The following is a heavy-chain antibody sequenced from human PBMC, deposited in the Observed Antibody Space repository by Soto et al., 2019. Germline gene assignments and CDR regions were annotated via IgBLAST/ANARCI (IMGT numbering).Heavy chain of an antibody. V-gene: IGHV4-34*01. CDR1: GGSFSGYY. CDR2: INHSGST. CDR3: ARGRVTMVRGKNYYMDV. J-gene: IGHJ6*03. D-gene: IGHD3-10*01. Sequence: PSETLSLTCAVYGGSFSGYYWSWIRQPPGKGLEWIGEINHSGSTNYNPSLKSRVTISVDTSKNQFSLKLSSVTAADTAVYYCARGRVTMVRGKNYYMDVWGKRTTVTVSS.